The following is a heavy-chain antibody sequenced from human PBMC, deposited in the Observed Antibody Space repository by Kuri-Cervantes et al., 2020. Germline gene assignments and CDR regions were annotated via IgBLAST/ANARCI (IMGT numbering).Heavy chain of an antibody. CDR2: ISSSGSTI. CDR3: ANLVVVDDY. D-gene: IGHD2-15*01. CDR1: GFTFSVYS. V-gene: IGHV3-48*04. J-gene: IGHJ4*02. Sequence: ESLKISCVASGFTFSVYSMNWVRQAPGKGLEWLSYISSSGSTIYYADSVKGRFTISRDNAKNTLYLQMNSLRAEDTAVYYCANLVVVDDYWGQGTLVTVSS.